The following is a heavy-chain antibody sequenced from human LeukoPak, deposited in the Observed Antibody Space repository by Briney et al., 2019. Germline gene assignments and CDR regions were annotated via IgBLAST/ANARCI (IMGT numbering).Heavy chain of an antibody. CDR3: ARGRVVVVITIKPHWYFDL. Sequence: SETLSLTCTVSGGSVSSGSYYWSWIRQPPGKGLEWIGEINHSGSTNYNPSLKSRVTISVDTSKNQFSLKLSSVTAADTAVYYCARGRVVVVITIKPHWYFDLWGRGTLVTVSS. J-gene: IGHJ2*01. CDR2: INHSGST. V-gene: IGHV4-39*07. CDR1: GGSVSSGSYY. D-gene: IGHD3-22*01.